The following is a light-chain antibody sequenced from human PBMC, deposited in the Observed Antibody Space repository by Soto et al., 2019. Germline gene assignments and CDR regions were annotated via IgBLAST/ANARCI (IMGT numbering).Light chain of an antibody. V-gene: IGKV1-12*01. CDR1: QAISSL. CDR3: QEANSFPLA. J-gene: IGKJ4*01. Sequence: DILMTPSQSSVSASVGNRVIITCRASQAISSLLAWYQQKPAKAPNLLIHTASSSQSGVPSRFSDSGSGTDFSLTISSLQPEDFATYDGQEANSFPLAFGGGTKVEIK. CDR2: TAS.